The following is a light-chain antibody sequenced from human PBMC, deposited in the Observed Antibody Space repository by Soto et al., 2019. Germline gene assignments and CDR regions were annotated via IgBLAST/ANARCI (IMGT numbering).Light chain of an antibody. Sequence: QSVLTQSPSVSAAPGQKVAISCSGSSSNIGNNYVSWYQQLPGTAPKLLIYDNTKRPSGIPDRFSGSKSGTSATLGITGLQTGDEADYYCGSWDGSLSAVVFGGGTKLTVL. V-gene: IGLV1-51*01. J-gene: IGLJ2*01. CDR2: DNT. CDR3: GSWDGSLSAVV. CDR1: SSNIGNNY.